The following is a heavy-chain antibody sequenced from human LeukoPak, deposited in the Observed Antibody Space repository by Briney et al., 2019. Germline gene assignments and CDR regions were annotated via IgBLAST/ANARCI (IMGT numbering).Heavy chain of an antibody. CDR2: INHSGTT. Sequence: SETLSLTCAVYGGSLSGYYWSWIRQPPGKGLEWIGEINHSGTTNYNPYLKSRVTISVDTSKNQFSLKLSSVTAADTAVYYCARGDRYSSSWPFDFWGQGTLVTVSS. CDR1: GGSLSGYY. D-gene: IGHD6-13*01. J-gene: IGHJ4*02. CDR3: ARGDRYSSSWPFDF. V-gene: IGHV4-34*01.